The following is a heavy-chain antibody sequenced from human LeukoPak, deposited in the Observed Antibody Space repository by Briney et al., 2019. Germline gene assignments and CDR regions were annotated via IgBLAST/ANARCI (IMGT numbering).Heavy chain of an antibody. D-gene: IGHD3-10*01. CDR1: GFTFSSYW. V-gene: IGHV3-7*01. CDR3: ARELPWFGELVDYYYYMDV. Sequence: GGSLRLSCAASGFTFSSYWMSWVRQAPGKGLEWVANIKQDGSEKYYVDSVKGRFTISRDNAKSSLYLQMNSLRAEDTAVYYCARELPWFGELVDYYYYMDVWGKGTTVTVSS. J-gene: IGHJ6*03. CDR2: IKQDGSEK.